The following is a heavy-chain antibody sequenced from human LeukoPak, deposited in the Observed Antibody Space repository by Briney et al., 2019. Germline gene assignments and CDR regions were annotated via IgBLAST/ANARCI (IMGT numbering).Heavy chain of an antibody. CDR1: EFRFSAFW. CDR3: ARLWGDATIFDF. J-gene: IGHJ4*02. D-gene: IGHD3-16*01. Sequence: GGSLRLSCVGSEFRFSAFWMSWVRQAPGKGLEWVANINQDGSTKYYVDSVKGRFTVSRDNAKNSLYLQANSLRAEDTAVYYCARLWGDATIFDFWGQGALVTVSS. CDR2: INQDGSTK. V-gene: IGHV3-7*01.